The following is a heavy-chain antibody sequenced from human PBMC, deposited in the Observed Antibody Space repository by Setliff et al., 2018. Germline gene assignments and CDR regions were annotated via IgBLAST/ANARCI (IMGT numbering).Heavy chain of an antibody. CDR1: GGSLNSGSYY. D-gene: IGHD1-26*01. CDR2: LHTSGST. Sequence: KPSENLSLTCAVSGGSLNSGSYYWSWIRQSTERGLEWLGRLHTSGSTTYNPALNSRVTISVDTSMNQFSLRLTSLTAADTAVYFCARDNTILGATDHWGQGTLVTVSS. J-gene: IGHJ5*02. V-gene: IGHV4-61*02. CDR3: ARDNTILGATDH.